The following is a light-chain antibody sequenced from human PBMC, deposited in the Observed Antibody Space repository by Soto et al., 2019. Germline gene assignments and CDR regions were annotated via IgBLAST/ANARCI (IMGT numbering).Light chain of an antibody. V-gene: IGKV3-20*01. CDR2: GAS. Sequence: ERVVTQSPATLSVSPGEGATLSCRASQSVSSNLAWYQQKPGQAPRLLIFGASIRVTGIPDRFIGSGSGTHFTLTISRLEPEDFAVYYCQQYGSSPPITFGQGTRLEIK. CDR3: QQYGSSPPIT. CDR1: QSVSSN. J-gene: IGKJ5*01.